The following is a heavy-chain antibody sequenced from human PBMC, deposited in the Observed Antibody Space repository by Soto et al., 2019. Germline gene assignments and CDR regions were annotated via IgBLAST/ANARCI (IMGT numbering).Heavy chain of an antibody. J-gene: IGHJ6*02. Sequence: GGSLRLSCAASGFTFSSYWMSWVRQAPGKGLEWVANIKQDGSEKYYVDSVKGRFTISRDNAKNSLYLQMYSLRAEDTAVYYCAREGSGYYYYYGMDVWGQGTTVTVSS. CDR2: IKQDGSEK. V-gene: IGHV3-7*05. CDR3: AREGSGYYYYYGMDV. D-gene: IGHD1-26*01. CDR1: GFTFSSYW.